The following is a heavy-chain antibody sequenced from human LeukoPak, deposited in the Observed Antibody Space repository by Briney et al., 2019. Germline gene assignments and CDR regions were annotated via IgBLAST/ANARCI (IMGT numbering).Heavy chain of an antibody. Sequence: GGSLRLSCAASGFSFSTQEMAWVRQAPGKGLEWVSYISKDGRTIYYADSVKGRFTISRDNTRNSLSLQLSSLSADDTAFYYCARGSYTGFDLYFDSWGQGTLVTISS. V-gene: IGHV3-48*03. CDR3: ARGSYTGFDLYFDS. CDR2: ISKDGRTI. J-gene: IGHJ4*02. D-gene: IGHD5-12*01. CDR1: GFSFSTQE.